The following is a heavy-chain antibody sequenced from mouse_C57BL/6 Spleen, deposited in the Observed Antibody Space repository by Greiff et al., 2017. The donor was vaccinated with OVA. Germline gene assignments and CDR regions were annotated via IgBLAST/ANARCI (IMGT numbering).Heavy chain of an antibody. V-gene: IGHV5-16*01. CDR1: GFTFSDYY. CDR3: SRGARAGAVDY. Sequence: EVQRVESEGGLVQPGSSMKLSCTASGFTFSDYYMAWVRQVPEKGLEWVANINYDGSSTYYLDSLQSRSIISRDNAKNILYLQMSRLKCEATATDDVSRGARAGAVDYWGQGTSVTVSS. CDR2: INYDGSST. D-gene: IGHD3-1*01. J-gene: IGHJ4*01.